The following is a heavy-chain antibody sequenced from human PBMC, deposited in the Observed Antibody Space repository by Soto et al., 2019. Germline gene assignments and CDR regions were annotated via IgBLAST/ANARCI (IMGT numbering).Heavy chain of an antibody. V-gene: IGHV3-53*01. CDR2: IYSGGYT. J-gene: IGHJ4*02. CDR1: GFTVSNNY. CDR3: ATRGGGGGY. Sequence: EVQLVESGGGLIQPGGSLRLSCAVSGFTVSNNYMSWVRQAPGKGLEGVSVIYSGGYTAYGDSVKGRFTISRDNSKNTFILQRKGRRPDDTALFYWATRGGGGGYWGQGTLVTVSS. D-gene: IGHD3-16*01.